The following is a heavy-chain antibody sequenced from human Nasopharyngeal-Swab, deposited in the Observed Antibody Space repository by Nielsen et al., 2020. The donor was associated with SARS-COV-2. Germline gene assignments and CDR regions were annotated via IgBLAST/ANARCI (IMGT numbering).Heavy chain of an antibody. J-gene: IGHJ4*02. CDR3: ATTGSYKFDY. CDR1: GYTFTSYA. D-gene: IGHD1-26*01. CDR2: INAGKGNT. V-gene: IGHV1-3*01. Sequence: ASVKVSCKASGYTFTSYAMHWVRQAPGQRLEWMGWINAGKGNTKYSQKFQGSVTITRDTSASTAYMELSSLRSEDTAVYYCATTGSYKFDYWGQGTLVTVSS.